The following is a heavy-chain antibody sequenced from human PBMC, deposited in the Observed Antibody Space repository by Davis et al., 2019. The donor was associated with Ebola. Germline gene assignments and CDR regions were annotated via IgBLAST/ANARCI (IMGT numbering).Heavy chain of an antibody. D-gene: IGHD4-17*01. CDR2: ISGSGGST. V-gene: IGHV3-23*01. J-gene: IGHJ4*02. CDR1: GFMFESYG. CDR3: ARHDYGDSHFDY. Sequence: GESLKISCAASGFMFESYGMSWVRQAPGKGLEWVSAISGSGGSTYYADSVKGRFTISRDNSKNTLYLQMNSLRAEDTAVYYCARHDYGDSHFDYWGQGTLVTVSS.